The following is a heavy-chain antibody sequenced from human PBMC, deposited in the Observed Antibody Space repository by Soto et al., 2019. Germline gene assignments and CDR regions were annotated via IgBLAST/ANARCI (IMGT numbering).Heavy chain of an antibody. CDR1: GGSISMYY. CDR3: ARSDRNWFDS. J-gene: IGHJ5*01. Sequence: SETLSLTCSVTGGSISMYYCSWNRQPPGKGLEWIGYIYDRGNTNYNPSLKSRVTISVDTSKNQFSLQLSSVTAADTAVYYCARSDRNWFDSWGQGTLVTVSS. V-gene: IGHV4-59*01. CDR2: IYDRGNT.